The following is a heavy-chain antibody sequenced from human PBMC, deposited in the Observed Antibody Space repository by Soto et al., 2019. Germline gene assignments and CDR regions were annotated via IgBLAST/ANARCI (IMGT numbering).Heavy chain of an antibody. CDR2: ISGSGGST. J-gene: IGHJ4*02. CDR3: AKAVFVSSTTEYFDY. Sequence: GGSLRLSCAASGFTFSSCAMSWVRQAPGKGLEWVSAISGSGGSTYYADSVKGRFTISRDNSKNTLYLQMNSLRAEDTAVYYCAKAVFVSSTTEYFDYWGQGTLVTVSS. V-gene: IGHV3-23*01. D-gene: IGHD6-13*01. CDR1: GFTFSSCA.